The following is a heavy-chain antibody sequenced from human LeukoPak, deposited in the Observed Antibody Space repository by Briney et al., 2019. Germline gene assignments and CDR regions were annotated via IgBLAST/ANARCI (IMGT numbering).Heavy chain of an antibody. D-gene: IGHD2-15*01. J-gene: IGHJ4*02. Sequence: GGSLRLSCAASGFTFSGFWMSWVRQAPGKGLEWVANIKVDGSEKNYVDSVRGRFTISRDNAKNSLYLQMNSLRAEDTAVYYCTRNGRSLDYWGQGTLVTASS. CDR3: TRNGRSLDY. CDR1: GFTFSGFW. V-gene: IGHV3-7*01. CDR2: IKVDGSEK.